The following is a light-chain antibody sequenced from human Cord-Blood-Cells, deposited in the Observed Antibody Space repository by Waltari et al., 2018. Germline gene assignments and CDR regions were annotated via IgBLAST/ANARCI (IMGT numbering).Light chain of an antibody. J-gene: IGLJ3*02. CDR3: QSYDSSNQV. V-gene: IGLV6-57*01. CDR1: SGCLSRNY. CDR2: EDN. Sequence: NFMLTQPHPVSESPGKTVTISYTRLSGCLSRNYVHWYHQRPGSSPTSVIYEDNQTPSGVPDRFSGSIDSSSNSASLTNAGLNTEDDAVYYCQSYDSSNQVFGGRTKLTVL.